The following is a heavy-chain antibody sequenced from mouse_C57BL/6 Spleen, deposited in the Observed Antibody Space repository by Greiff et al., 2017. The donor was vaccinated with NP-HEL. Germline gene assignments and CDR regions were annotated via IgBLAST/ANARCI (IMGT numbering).Heavy chain of an antibody. J-gene: IGHJ2*01. CDR3: VRSSSQYYFDY. D-gene: IGHD1-1*01. Sequence: VKLVESGGGLVQPKGSLKLSCAASGFSFNTYAMNWVRQAPGKGLEWVARIRSKSNNYATYYADSVKDRFTISRDDSESMLYLQMNNLKTEDTAMYYCVRSSSQYYFDYWGQGTTLTVSS. V-gene: IGHV10-1*01. CDR1: GFSFNTYA. CDR2: IRSKSNNYAT.